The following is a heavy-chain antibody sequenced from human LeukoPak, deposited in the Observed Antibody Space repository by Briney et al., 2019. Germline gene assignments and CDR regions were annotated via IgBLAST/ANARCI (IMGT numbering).Heavy chain of an antibody. CDR3: ARDWTTTGTFGY. D-gene: IGHD1-1*01. J-gene: IGHJ4*02. Sequence: SQTLSLTCAISGDSVSSNSAAWNWIRQSPSRGLEWLGRTYDRSKWYSDYAPSVISRITISPDTSKNEFSLQLISVTPEDTAVYYCARDWTTTGTFGYWGQGTLVTVSS. CDR1: GDSVSSNSAA. V-gene: IGHV6-1*01. CDR2: TYDRSKWYS.